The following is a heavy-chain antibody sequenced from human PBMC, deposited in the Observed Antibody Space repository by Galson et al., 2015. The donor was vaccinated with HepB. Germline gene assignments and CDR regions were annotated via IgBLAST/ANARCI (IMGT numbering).Heavy chain of an antibody. CDR2: TYYRSKWYN. CDR3: ARDSPYDILTGTFDY. CDR1: GDSVPSNSAA. V-gene: IGHV6-1*01. D-gene: IGHD3-9*01. J-gene: IGHJ4*02. Sequence: CAISGDSVPSNSAAWNWIRQSPSRGLEWLGRTYYRSKWYNDYAVSVKSRITINPDTSKNQFSLQLNSVTPEDTAVYYCARDSPYDILTGTFDYWVQGTLATVAS.